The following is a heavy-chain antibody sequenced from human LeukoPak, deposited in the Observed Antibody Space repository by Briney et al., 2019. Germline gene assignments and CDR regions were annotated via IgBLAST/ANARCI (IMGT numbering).Heavy chain of an antibody. V-gene: IGHV3-23*01. CDR1: GFTFSSYA. CDR3: AKLVVLRFLEWLPHDAFDI. J-gene: IGHJ3*02. D-gene: IGHD3-3*01. Sequence: GGSLRLSCAASGFTFSSYAMSWVRQAPGKGLEWVSAISGSGGSTYYADSVKGRFTISRDNSKNTLYLQMNSLRAEDTAVYYCAKLVVLRFLEWLPHDAFDIWGQGTMVTVSS. CDR2: ISGSGGST.